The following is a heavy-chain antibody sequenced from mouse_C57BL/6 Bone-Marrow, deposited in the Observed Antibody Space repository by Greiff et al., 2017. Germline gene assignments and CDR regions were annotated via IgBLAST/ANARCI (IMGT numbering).Heavy chain of an antibody. Sequence: QVQLQQPGAELVMPGASVKLSCKASGYTFTSYWMHWVKQRPGQGLEWIGEIDPSDSYTNYNQKFKGKSTLTVDKSSSTAYMQISSLTSEDSAVYYCARETAQVYFDYWGQGTTLTVSS. CDR2: IDPSDSYT. CDR1: GYTFTSYW. J-gene: IGHJ2*01. V-gene: IGHV1-69*01. CDR3: ARETAQVYFDY. D-gene: IGHD3-2*02.